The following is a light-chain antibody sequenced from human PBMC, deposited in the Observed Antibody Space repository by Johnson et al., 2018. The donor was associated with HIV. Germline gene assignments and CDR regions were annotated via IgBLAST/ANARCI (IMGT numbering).Light chain of an antibody. CDR3: GTWDSSLSAGGFV. Sequence: HSVLTQPPSVSAAPGQKVTISCSGSSSNIGNNYVSLYQQLPGTAPKLLIYENNKRPSGIPDRFSGSKSGTSATLGITGLQTGAEADYYCGTWDSSLSAGGFVFGTGTKVTVL. CDR2: ENN. V-gene: IGLV1-51*02. CDR1: SSNIGNNY. J-gene: IGLJ1*01.